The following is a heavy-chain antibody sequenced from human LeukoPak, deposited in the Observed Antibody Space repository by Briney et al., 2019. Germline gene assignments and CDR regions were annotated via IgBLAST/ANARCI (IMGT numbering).Heavy chain of an antibody. J-gene: IGHJ4*02. Sequence: VSGPTLVQPPPTLTLTCTFSGFSLSTRGVGVGWIRQPPGKALEWLAIIDWDEDKRYSPSLKRRLTITKDTSKNQAVPTLTNMGPGDPPRYSFAERVGEDFDYWGQGTLVTVSS. CDR3: AERVGEDFDY. CDR2: IDWDEDK. D-gene: IGHD1-26*01. CDR1: GFSLSTRGVG. V-gene: IGHV2-5*02.